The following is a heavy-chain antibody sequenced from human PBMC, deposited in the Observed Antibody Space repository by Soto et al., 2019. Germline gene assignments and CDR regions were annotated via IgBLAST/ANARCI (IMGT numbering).Heavy chain of an antibody. D-gene: IGHD4-17*01. Sequence: QVQLVESGGGVVRPGRSLRLSCAASGFTFNSYAMHWVRQAPGKGLEWVAVIWDDGSNDHYADSVRGRFTISRDNSTNTLYLQISSLRAEDTAVCYCARARYSTATPFDCWGKGTLVTVSS. J-gene: IGHJ4*02. CDR3: ARARYSTATPFDC. V-gene: IGHV3-33*01. CDR1: GFTFNSYA. CDR2: IWDDGSND.